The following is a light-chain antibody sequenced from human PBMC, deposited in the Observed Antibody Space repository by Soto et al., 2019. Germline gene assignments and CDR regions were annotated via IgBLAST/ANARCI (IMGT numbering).Light chain of an antibody. J-gene: IGKJ5*01. CDR3: QQRSNWSIT. CDR1: QSVSSY. CDR2: DAS. V-gene: IGKV3-11*01. Sequence: IVLTQSPATLSLSPGERATLSCRASQSVSSYLAWYQQKPGQAPRLLIYDASNRATGIPARFSGSGSGTDFTLTISSLEPEDFAVYYCQQRSNWSITFGQGTRLGIK.